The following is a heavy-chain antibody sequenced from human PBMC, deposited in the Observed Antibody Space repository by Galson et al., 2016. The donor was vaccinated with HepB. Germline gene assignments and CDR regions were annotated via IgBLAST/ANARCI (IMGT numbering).Heavy chain of an antibody. CDR2: ISGGGGRT. Sequence: SLRLSCAASGFTFDSYAMSWVRQAPGKGLEWVSHISGGGGRTHYADSVKGRFTISRDNSKNTLYLQMNSLRAEDTAFYYCAKRERGHYFDDWGQGTLVTVSS. D-gene: IGHD1-1*01. CDR1: GFTFDSYA. CDR3: AKRERGHYFDD. V-gene: IGHV3-23*01. J-gene: IGHJ4*02.